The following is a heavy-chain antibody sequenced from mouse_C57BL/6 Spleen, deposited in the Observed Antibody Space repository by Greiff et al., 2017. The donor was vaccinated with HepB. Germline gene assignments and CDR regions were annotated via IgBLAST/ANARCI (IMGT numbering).Heavy chain of an antibody. J-gene: IGHJ3*01. CDR3: ATYSNHVGFAY. Sequence: QVQLQQPGAELVMPGASVKLSCKASGYTFNSYWMHWVKQRPGQGLEWIGEIDPSDSYTNYNQKFKGKSTLTVDKSSSTAYMQLSSLTSEDSAVYYCATYSNHVGFAYWGQGTLVTVSA. D-gene: IGHD2-5*01. CDR2: IDPSDSYT. V-gene: IGHV1-69*01. CDR1: GYTFNSYW.